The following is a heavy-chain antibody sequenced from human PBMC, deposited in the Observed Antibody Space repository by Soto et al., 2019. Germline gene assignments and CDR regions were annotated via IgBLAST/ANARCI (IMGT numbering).Heavy chain of an antibody. J-gene: IGHJ4*02. CDR1: GGSISSPY. CDR2: IYYSGST. V-gene: IGHV4-59*08. D-gene: IGHD3-10*01. CDR3: ATQFPPLLSGSHYFDY. Sequence: QVQLQESGPGLVKPSETLSLTCTVSGGSISSPYWSWIRQPPGKGPEWIGFIYYSGSTKYNPSLEMRVTISLDPSKNKLSLNLASVTAADSAVYYCATQFPPLLSGSHYFDYWGQGIQVTVSP.